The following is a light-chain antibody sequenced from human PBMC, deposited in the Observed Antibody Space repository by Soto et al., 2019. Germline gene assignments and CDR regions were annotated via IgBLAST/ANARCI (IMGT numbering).Light chain of an antibody. Sequence: DITMTQSPSSVSASVGDRLTITCRASQGVRRWLAWYQQKPGKAPKLLIYATSSWQSGVPSRFSGSGSRTDFTLTISSLQPEDFATYYCLQTNSFPRTFGQGTRLEIK. CDR2: ATS. CDR1: QGVRRW. CDR3: LQTNSFPRT. J-gene: IGKJ5*01. V-gene: IGKV1-12*01.